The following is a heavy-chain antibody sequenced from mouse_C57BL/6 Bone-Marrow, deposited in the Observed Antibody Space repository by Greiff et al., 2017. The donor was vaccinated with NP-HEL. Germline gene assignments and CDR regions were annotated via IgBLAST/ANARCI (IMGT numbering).Heavy chain of an antibody. CDR1: GYTFTSYG. J-gene: IGHJ4*01. D-gene: IGHD1-1*01. V-gene: IGHV1-81*01. CDR2: IYPRSGNT. Sequence: QVQLQQSGAELARPGASVKLSCKASGYTFTSYGISWVKQRTGQGLEWIGEIYPRSGNTYYNEKFKGKATLTADKSSSTAYMEISSLTAEDAAVYFCARDYYGSSSFYAMDYWGQGTSVTVSS. CDR3: ARDYYGSSSFYAMDY.